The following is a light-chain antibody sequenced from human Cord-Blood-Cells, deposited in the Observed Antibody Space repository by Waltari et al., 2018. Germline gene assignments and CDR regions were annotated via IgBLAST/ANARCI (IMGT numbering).Light chain of an antibody. CDR3: NSRDSSGNHLV. J-gene: IGLJ3*02. CDR2: GKN. V-gene: IGLV3-19*01. CDR1: SLRSYY. Sequence: SSELTQDPAVSVALGQTVRITCKGDSLRSYYASWYQQKPGQAPVLVSYGKNNRHSGIPDRFSGSSSGNTASLTITGAQAEDEADYYCNSRDSSGNHLVFGGGTKLTVL.